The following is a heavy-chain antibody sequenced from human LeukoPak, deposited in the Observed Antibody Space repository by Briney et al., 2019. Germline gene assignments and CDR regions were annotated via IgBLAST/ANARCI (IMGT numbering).Heavy chain of an antibody. CDR3: ARDRSLSVAGIFDY. Sequence: GGSLRLSCAASGFTFDDYAMHWVRQAPGKGLEWVSGISWNSGSIGYADSVKGRFTISRDNAKNSLYLQMNSLRDEDTAVYYCARDRSLSVAGIFDYWGRGTLVTVSS. V-gene: IGHV3-9*01. D-gene: IGHD6-19*01. CDR2: ISWNSGSI. J-gene: IGHJ4*02. CDR1: GFTFDDYA.